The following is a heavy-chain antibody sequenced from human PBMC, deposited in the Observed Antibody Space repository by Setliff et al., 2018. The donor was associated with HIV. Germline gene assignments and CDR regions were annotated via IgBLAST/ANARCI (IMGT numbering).Heavy chain of an antibody. D-gene: IGHD3-10*01. CDR1: GGSISSYY. Sequence: SSETLSLTCTISGGSISSYYWSWIRQPPGKGLEWIGNIHSSGSTNYNPSLKSRVTITVDTFKNQFSLKVTSVTAADTAVYYCARQAPSGELYYFDYWGQGTLVTVSS. CDR2: IHSSGST. J-gene: IGHJ4*02. CDR3: ARQAPSGELYYFDY. V-gene: IGHV4-4*09.